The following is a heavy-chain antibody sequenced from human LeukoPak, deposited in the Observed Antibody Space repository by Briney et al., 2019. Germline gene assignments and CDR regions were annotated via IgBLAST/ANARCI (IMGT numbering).Heavy chain of an antibody. D-gene: IGHD2-15*01. CDR3: ARDRVVVAALYYYYYMDV. CDR2: ISSSSSYI. CDR1: GFTFSSYS. J-gene: IGHJ6*03. V-gene: IGHV3-21*01. Sequence: GGSLRLSCAASGFTFSSYSMNWVRQAPGKGLEWVSSISSSSSYIYYADSVKGRFTISRDNAKNSLYLQMNSLRAEDTAVYYCARDRVVVAALYYYYYMDVGGKGTTVTVSS.